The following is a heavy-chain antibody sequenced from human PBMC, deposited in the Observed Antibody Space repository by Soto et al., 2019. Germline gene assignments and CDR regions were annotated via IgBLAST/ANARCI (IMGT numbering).Heavy chain of an antibody. Sequence: EVQLLVSGGGSVQPGGSLRLSCEVYGFTLTNYAMSWVRQAPGKGLEWVSQISASGDRTYYADSVKGRFTISKDSSKNTLFLQMNSLRGEDSAVYYCEGSWTWGQGTMVTVSS. CDR3: EGSWT. V-gene: IGHV3-23*01. J-gene: IGHJ3*01. CDR1: GFTLTNYA. CDR2: ISASGDRT. D-gene: IGHD5-12*01.